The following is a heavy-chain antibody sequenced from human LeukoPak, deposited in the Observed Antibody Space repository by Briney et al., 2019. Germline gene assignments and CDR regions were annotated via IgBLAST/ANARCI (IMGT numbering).Heavy chain of an antibody. CDR1: GFTLSTYA. D-gene: IGHD1-26*01. V-gene: IGHV3-30*04. Sequence: GGSLRLSCAASGFTLSTYAIHWVRQAPGKGLEWVAVVSYDGRDRYYADPVKGRFIISRDNPKNMVFLRMNNLRSEDTSVYYCAKGKVGSSSSSLDCWGQGALVTVSS. CDR3: AKGKVGSSSSSLDC. CDR2: VSYDGRDR. J-gene: IGHJ4*02.